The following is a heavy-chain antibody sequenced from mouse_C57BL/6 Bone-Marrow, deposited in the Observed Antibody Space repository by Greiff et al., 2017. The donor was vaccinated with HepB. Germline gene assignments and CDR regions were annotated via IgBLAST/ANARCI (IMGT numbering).Heavy chain of an antibody. CDR1: GFTFSDYY. CDR3: ARHSNWFAY. CDR2: ISNGGGST. J-gene: IGHJ3*01. Sequence: EVMLVESGGGLVQPGGSLKLSCAASGFTFSDYYMYWVRQTPEKRLEWVAYISNGGGSTYYPDTVKGRFTISRDNAKNTLYLQMSRLKSEDTAMYYCARHSNWFAYWGQGTLVTVSA. V-gene: IGHV5-12*01.